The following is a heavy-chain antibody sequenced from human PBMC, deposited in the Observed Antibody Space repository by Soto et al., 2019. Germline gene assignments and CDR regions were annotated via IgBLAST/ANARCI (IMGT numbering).Heavy chain of an antibody. CDR1: GYTFTSYG. J-gene: IGHJ6*02. V-gene: IGHV1-18*01. CDR3: ARDRGLWFGEFSYYYGMDV. CDR2: ISAYNGNT. D-gene: IGHD3-10*01. Sequence: ASVKVSCKASGYTFTSYGISWVRQAPGQGLEWMGWISAYNGNTNYAQKLQGRVTMTTDTSTSTAYMELRSLRSDDTAVYYCARDRGLWFGEFSYYYGMDVWGQGTTVTVSS.